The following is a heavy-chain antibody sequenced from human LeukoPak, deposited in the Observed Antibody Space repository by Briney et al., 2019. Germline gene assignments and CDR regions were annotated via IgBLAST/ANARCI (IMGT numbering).Heavy chain of an antibody. CDR2: ISAYNGNT. Sequence: ASVKVSCKASGYTFTSYGFSWVRQAPGQGLEWMGWISAYNGNTNYAQNLQGRVTMTTDTSTSTAYMELRSLRSDDTAVYYCARGRGDYDSSGYFRDDAFDIWGQGTMVTVSS. J-gene: IGHJ3*02. V-gene: IGHV1-18*01. CDR1: GYTFTSYG. CDR3: ARGRGDYDSSGYFRDDAFDI. D-gene: IGHD3-22*01.